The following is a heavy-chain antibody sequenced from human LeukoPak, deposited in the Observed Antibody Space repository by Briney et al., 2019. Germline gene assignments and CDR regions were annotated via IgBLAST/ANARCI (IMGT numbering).Heavy chain of an antibody. CDR3: AKGGYQLPFGAFDI. D-gene: IGHD6-13*01. V-gene: IGHV3-23*01. J-gene: IGHJ3*02. CDR1: GFTFRSYA. Sequence: GGSLRLSCAASGFTFRSYAMSWVRQAPGKGLEWVSGISGSGGSTNYADSVNGRFTISRDTSKNTLYLQMNSLRAEDTAIYYCAKGGYQLPFGAFDICGHGTMVTVSS. CDR2: ISGSGGST.